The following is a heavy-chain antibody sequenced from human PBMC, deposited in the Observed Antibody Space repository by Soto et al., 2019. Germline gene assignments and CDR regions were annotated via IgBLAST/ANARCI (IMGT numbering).Heavy chain of an antibody. V-gene: IGHV1-2*04. D-gene: IGHD3-9*01. CDR3: ARGLRPISTGPSYYYGTDV. CDR2: INPNSGGT. J-gene: IGHJ6*02. CDR1: GYTFAGYY. Sequence: ASVKVSCKAPGYTFAGYYMLWVRQAPGQGLEWMGWINPNSGGTNYAQKFQGWVTMTRDTSISTAYMELSRLRSDDTAVYYCARGLRPISTGPSYYYGTDVWGQGTTVTVSS.